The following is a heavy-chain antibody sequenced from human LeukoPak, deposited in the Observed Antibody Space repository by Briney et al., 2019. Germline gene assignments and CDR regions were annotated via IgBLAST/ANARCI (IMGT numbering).Heavy chain of an antibody. V-gene: IGHV3-23*01. D-gene: IGHD6-13*01. J-gene: IGHJ4*02. Sequence: GGSLRLSCAASGFTFSSYAMSWVREATGKGLEWVSTIIGSGGDTYYADSVKGRFTISRDTSKNTLYLQMKSLRAEDTAVYYCAKAWAAAGTFASWGQGTLVTVSS. CDR3: AKAWAAAGTFAS. CDR2: IIGSGGDT. CDR1: GFTFSSYA.